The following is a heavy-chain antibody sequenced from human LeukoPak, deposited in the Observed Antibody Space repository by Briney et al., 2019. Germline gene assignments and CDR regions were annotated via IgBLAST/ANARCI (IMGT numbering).Heavy chain of an antibody. CDR3: ARSPHMVRGVFDS. CDR2: IKQDGSEK. V-gene: IGHV3-7*01. J-gene: IGHJ4*02. D-gene: IGHD3-10*01. CDR1: GFTFSSYW. Sequence: GGSLRLSCAASGFTFSSYWMSWVRQAPGKGLEWVANIKQDGSEKYYVDSVKGRFTISRDNAKNSLYLQMNSLRAEDTAVYYCARSPHMVRGVFDSWGPGTLVTVSS.